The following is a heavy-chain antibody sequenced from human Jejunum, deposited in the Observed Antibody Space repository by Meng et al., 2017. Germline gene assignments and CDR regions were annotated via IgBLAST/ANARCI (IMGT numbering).Heavy chain of an antibody. CDR1: GDSISNTRYE. V-gene: IGHV4-39*06. CDR3: ARVHTGGWYIIDY. CDR2: ISYTGYT. D-gene: IGHD6-19*01. Sequence: GPALVMPSSPLSLIWPATGDSISNTRYEGDWIRQSPGKGLEGIASISYTGYTSHNPSLKSRATISLDRSKNQCALRLNSVTAADTAIYYCARVHTGGWYIIDYWGQGALVTVSS. J-gene: IGHJ4*02.